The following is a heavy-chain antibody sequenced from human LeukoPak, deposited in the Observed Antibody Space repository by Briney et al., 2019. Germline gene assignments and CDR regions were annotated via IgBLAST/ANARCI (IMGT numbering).Heavy chain of an antibody. Sequence: GRSLRLSCAASGFTFSSYAMHWVRQAPGKGLEWVAVISYDGSNKYYADSVKGRFTIPRDNSKNTLYLQMNSLRAEDTAVYYCARDDTRDGYNYFDYWGQGTLVTVSS. CDR3: ARDDTRDGYNYFDY. CDR1: GFTFSSYA. D-gene: IGHD5-24*01. CDR2: ISYDGSNK. V-gene: IGHV3-30-3*01. J-gene: IGHJ4*02.